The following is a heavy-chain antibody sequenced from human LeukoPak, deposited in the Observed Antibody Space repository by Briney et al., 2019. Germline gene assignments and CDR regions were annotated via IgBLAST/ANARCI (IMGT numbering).Heavy chain of an antibody. CDR3: ARGKMGFPHYYDSSGYYRPYYFDY. J-gene: IGHJ4*02. V-gene: IGHV4-39*07. CDR2: IFYSGST. Sequence: SETLSLTCTVSGGSISTSNYYWGWIRQPPGKGLEWIGNIFYSGSTYYSPSLKSRVTISLDTSRNQFSLKLNSVTAADTAVYYCARGKMGFPHYYDSSGYYRPYYFDYWGQGTLVTVSS. CDR1: GGSISTSNYY. D-gene: IGHD3-22*01.